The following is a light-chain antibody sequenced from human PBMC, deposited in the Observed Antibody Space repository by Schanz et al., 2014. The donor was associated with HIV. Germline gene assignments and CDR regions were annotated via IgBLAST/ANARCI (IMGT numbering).Light chain of an antibody. J-gene: IGKJ2*01. CDR2: LGS. CDR3: MQGLQSGT. V-gene: IGKV2-28*01. Sequence: VMTQSPLSLPVTPGQPASISCRSSQSLLHSTGYNYLSWYLQKPGQSPQLLIYLGSNRASGVPDRFSGSGSGTDFTLKISRVEAEDVGVYYCMQGLQSGTFGQGTKLEIK. CDR1: QSLLHSTGYNY.